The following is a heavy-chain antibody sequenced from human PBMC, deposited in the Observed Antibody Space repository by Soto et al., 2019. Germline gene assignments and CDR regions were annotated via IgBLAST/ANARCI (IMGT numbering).Heavy chain of an antibody. CDR3: AKAELGMDAFDI. Sequence: EVQLLESGGDLVQPGGSLRLSCETSGFTFNKHAMNWVRQAPGKGLEWVSSISGLGNRVYYADSVKGRFTISRDNSKNTVHLQMSSLRAEDTAIFYCAKAELGMDAFDIWGPGTVVTVYS. V-gene: IGHV3-23*01. D-gene: IGHD7-27*01. J-gene: IGHJ3*02. CDR2: ISGLGNRV. CDR1: GFTFNKHA.